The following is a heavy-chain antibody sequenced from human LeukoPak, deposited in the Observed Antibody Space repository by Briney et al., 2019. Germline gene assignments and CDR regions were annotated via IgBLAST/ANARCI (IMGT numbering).Heavy chain of an antibody. CDR2: ISYDGSNK. J-gene: IGHJ6*02. D-gene: IGHD5-12*01. CDR3: GRLMGGYDSYFYGMDV. Sequence: GGSLRLSCAASGFTFSSFGMHWVRQAPGKGLEWVAVISYDGSNKYYADSVKGRFTMSRDNSQSTLYLQMNSLRLEDTAVYYCGRLMGGYDSYFYGMDVWGQGTTVTVSS. V-gene: IGHV3-30*03. CDR1: GFTFSSFG.